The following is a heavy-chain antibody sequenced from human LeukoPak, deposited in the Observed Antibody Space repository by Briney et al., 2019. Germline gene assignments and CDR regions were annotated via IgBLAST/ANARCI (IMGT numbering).Heavy chain of an antibody. J-gene: IGHJ4*02. V-gene: IGHV4-34*01. CDR1: GGAFSGYY. CDR2: INHSGST. D-gene: IGHD3-10*01. CDR3: ARTPSYGSGSYYKSPRYFDY. Sequence: SETLSLTCAVYGGAFSGYYWSWIRQPPGKGLEWIGEINHSGSTNYNPSLKSRVTISVDTSKNQFSLKLSSVTAADTAVYYCARTPSYGSGSYYKSPRYFDYWGQGTLVTVSS.